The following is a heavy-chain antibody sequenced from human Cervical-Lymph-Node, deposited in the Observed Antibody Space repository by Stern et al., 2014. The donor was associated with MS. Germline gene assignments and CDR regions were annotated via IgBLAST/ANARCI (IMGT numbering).Heavy chain of an antibody. CDR1: GFTFGDYT. V-gene: IGHV3-49*03. J-gene: IGHJ5*02. CDR2: IRSKAYGGTR. D-gene: IGHD4-23*01. CDR3: TSLFPGGNPISS. Sequence: EVQLVESGGGLVQPGRSLRLSCTASGFTFGDYTVSWFRQAPGKGLEWVGFIRSKAYGGTREFAASVKDRFRNSRDETKSNAYLQMNPLNTEDTAVYYCTSLFPGGNPISSWGPGTLVPVSP.